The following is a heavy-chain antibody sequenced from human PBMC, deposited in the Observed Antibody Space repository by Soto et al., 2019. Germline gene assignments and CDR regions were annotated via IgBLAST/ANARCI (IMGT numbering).Heavy chain of an antibody. Sequence: GSLRLFCAASGFTFSSYAMSWVRQAPGKGLEWVSAISGSGGSTYYADSVKGRFTISRDNSKNTLYLQMNSLRAEDTAVYYCAKTVTVPVPKTPDYWGQGTLVTVSS. V-gene: IGHV3-23*01. CDR1: GFTFSSYA. J-gene: IGHJ4*02. CDR2: ISGSGGST. D-gene: IGHD4-17*01. CDR3: AKTVTVPVPKTPDY.